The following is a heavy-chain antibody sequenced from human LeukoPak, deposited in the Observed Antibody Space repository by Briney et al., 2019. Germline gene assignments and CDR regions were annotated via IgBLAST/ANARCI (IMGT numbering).Heavy chain of an antibody. Sequence: SETLSLTCTVSGGSISSYYWSWIRQPAGKGLEWIGRIYTSGGTNYNPSLKSRVTMSVDTSKSQFSLKLSSVTAADTVVYYCARESIRYTGSYRAYYYYYMDVWGKGTTVTISS. J-gene: IGHJ6*03. CDR1: GGSISSYY. CDR3: ARESIRYTGSYRAYYYYYMDV. D-gene: IGHD1-26*01. V-gene: IGHV4-4*07. CDR2: IYTSGGT.